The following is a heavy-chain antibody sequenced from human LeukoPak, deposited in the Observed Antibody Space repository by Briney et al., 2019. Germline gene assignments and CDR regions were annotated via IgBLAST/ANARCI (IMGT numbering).Heavy chain of an antibody. CDR1: GFTFSSYS. D-gene: IGHD3-3*01. Sequence: GGSLRLSCAASGFTFSSYSMNWVRQAPGKGLEWVSYISSSSNTIYYAGSVKGRFTISRDNAKNSLYLQMNSLRAEDTAVYYCASDHTAIFGVVTVDWGQGTLVTVSS. V-gene: IGHV3-48*01. CDR3: ASDHTAIFGVVTVD. J-gene: IGHJ4*02. CDR2: ISSSSNTI.